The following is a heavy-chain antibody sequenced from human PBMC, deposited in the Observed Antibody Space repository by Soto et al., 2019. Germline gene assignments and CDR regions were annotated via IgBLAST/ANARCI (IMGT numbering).Heavy chain of an antibody. D-gene: IGHD3-16*01. CDR1: GFTFSNSA. J-gene: IGHJ4*02. V-gene: IGHV3-23*01. CDR2: ISGSGDNT. Sequence: QLFESGGGLVQPGGSLRLSCAASGFTFSNSAMTWVRQAPGKGLEWVSSISGSGDNTYSADSVKGRFTISRDNSKNTLYLQMTSLTAEDTAVYYWARGRSGNYACDDWGQGTLVTVSS. CDR3: ARGRSGNYACDD.